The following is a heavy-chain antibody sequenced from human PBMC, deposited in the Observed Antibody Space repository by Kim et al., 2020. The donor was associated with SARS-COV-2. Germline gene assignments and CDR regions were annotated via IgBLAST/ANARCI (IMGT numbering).Heavy chain of an antibody. Sequence: GGSLRLSCAASGFTFGDYTMHWVRQASGKGLEWASSTSYNSNSINYADSVKGRSTISRDNATNSLYLQMNSLRPDDTVLNYCAIDWGFGSGPYFPSWCQG. V-gene: IGHV3-9*01. CDR2: TSYNSNSI. D-gene: IGHD3-10*01. CDR1: GFTFGDYT. CDR3: AIDWGFGSGPYFPS. J-gene: IGHJ5*02.